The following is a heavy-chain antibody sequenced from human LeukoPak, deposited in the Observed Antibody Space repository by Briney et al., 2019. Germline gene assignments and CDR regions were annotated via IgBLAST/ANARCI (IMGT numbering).Heavy chain of an antibody. D-gene: IGHD5-18*01. Sequence: SETLSLTCTVSGGSISSSTFCWGWIRQPPGKGLDWIGSIYYSGSTYYNPSLKSRVTISLDTSKNQFSLKLSSVTAADTAVYYCARQDTTMEIVYWGQGTLVTVSS. CDR3: ARQDTTMEIVY. CDR2: IYYSGST. V-gene: IGHV4-39*01. CDR1: GGSISSSTFC. J-gene: IGHJ4*02.